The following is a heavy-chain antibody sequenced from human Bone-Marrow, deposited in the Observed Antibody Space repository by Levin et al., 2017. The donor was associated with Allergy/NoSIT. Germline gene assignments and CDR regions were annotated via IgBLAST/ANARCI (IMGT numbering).Heavy chain of an antibody. CDR3: AKAFRSYWYFDL. CDR2: ISGSGAIT. J-gene: IGHJ2*01. D-gene: IGHD3-10*01. V-gene: IGHV3-23*01. CDR1: GFTFSSYA. Sequence: GESLKISCAASGFTFSSYAMSWVRQAPGKGLEWVSSISGSGAITGYADSVKGRFTISRDNSKNTVYLQMNSLRAEDTAVYYCAKAFRSYWYFDLWGRGTLVTVSS.